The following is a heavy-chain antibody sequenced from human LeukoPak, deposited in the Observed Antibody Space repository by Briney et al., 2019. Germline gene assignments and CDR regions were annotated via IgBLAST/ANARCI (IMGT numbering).Heavy chain of an antibody. CDR2: INTDGSST. Sequence: GGSLRLSCAASGFTFSSYWMHWVRQAPGKGLVWVSRINTDGSSTSYADSVKGRFTISRDNAKNTLYLQMNSLRAEDTAVYYCARESGDGDAFDIWGQGTMVTVSS. CDR3: ARESGDGDAFDI. D-gene: IGHD7-27*01. CDR1: GFTFSSYW. V-gene: IGHV3-74*01. J-gene: IGHJ3*02.